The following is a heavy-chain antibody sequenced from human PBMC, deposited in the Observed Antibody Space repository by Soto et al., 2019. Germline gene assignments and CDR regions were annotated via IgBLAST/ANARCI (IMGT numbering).Heavy chain of an antibody. CDR1: GFTFTSSA. CDR3: AADGWEISRYYYYYGMDV. V-gene: IGHV1-58*01. J-gene: IGHJ6*02. D-gene: IGHD1-26*01. CDR2: IVVGSGNT. Sequence: QMQLVQSGPEVKKPGTSVKVSCKASGFTFTSSAVQWVRQARGQRLEWIGWIVVGSGNTNYAQKFQERVTITRDMSPSTACMELSSLRSEDTAVYYGAADGWEISRYYYYYGMDVWGQGTTVTVSS.